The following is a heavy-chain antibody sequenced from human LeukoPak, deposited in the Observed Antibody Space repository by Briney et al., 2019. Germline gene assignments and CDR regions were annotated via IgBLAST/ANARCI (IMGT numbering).Heavy chain of an antibody. Sequence: SQTLSLTCTVSCGSISSGSYYWSWIRQPAGKGLEWIGRIYTSGSTNYNPSLKSRVTISVDTSKNQFSLKLSSVTAADTAVYYCASTQGGYNWDDGIYYYYYMDVWGKGTTVTVSS. V-gene: IGHV4-61*02. CDR2: IYTSGST. D-gene: IGHD1-1*01. CDR1: CGSISSGSYY. J-gene: IGHJ6*03. CDR3: ASTQGGYNWDDGIYYYYYMDV.